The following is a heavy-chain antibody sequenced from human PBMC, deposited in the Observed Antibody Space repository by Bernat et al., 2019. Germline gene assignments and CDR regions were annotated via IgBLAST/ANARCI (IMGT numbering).Heavy chain of an antibody. D-gene: IGHD4-17*01. CDR2: IGTAGDT. J-gene: IGHJ4*02. CDR1: GFTFSSYD. V-gene: IGHV3-13*04. Sequence: EVQLVESGGGLVQPGGSLRLSCAASGFTFSSYDMHWVRQATGKGLEWVSAIGTAGDTYYPGSVKGRFTISRENAKNSLYLQMNSLRAGDTAVYYCARAKSTVSPIYDYWGQGTLVTVSS. CDR3: ARAKSTVSPIYDY.